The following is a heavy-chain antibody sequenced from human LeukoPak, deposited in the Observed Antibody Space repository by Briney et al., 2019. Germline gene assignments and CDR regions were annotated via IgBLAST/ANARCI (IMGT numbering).Heavy chain of an antibody. CDR1: GYTFTDYH. D-gene: IGHD5-18*01. CDR3: ARHGQLWYTLDY. J-gene: IGHJ4*02. CDR2: INPNSGGT. V-gene: IGHV1-2*02. Sequence: ASVKVSCKASGYTFTDYHMHWVRQAPGQGLEWMGWINPNSGGTNYAQKFQGRVTMTRDTSISTAYMDLSSLRSEDTAVYYCARHGQLWYTLDYWGQGTLVTVSS.